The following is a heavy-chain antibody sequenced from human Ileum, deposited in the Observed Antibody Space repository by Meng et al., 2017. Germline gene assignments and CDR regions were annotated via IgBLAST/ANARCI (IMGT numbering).Heavy chain of an antibody. Sequence: QVQLQQWGAGLLKPSETLSLTCAVYGGSFSGYHWTWIRQPPGKGLEWIGEIHHSGSTNYNPSLKSRVTMSIDTSKIQFSLELSSVTAADAAVYYCARYGGSGSYWHFDPWGRGTLVTVSS. D-gene: IGHD3-10*01. CDR3: ARYGGSGSYWHFDP. CDR1: GGSFSGYH. V-gene: IGHV4-34*01. CDR2: IHHSGST. J-gene: IGHJ2*01.